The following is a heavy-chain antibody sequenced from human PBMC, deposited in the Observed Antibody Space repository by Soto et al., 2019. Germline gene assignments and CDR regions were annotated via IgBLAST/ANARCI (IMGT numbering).Heavy chain of an antibody. CDR3: HPDPPPHYCASGVTTPTPQRAYHCDGPDV. CDR1: GGSISSYY. J-gene: IGHJ6*02. D-gene: IGHD2-15*01. CDR2: IYYSGST. V-gene: IGHV4-59*01. Sequence: QVQLQESGPGLVKPSETLSLTCTVSGGSISSYYWSWIRQPPGKGLEWIGYIYYSGSTNYNPSLPSXFIXTPALALLTQPTHPANTHHSRXLAPLHHPDPPPHYCASGVTTPTPQRAYHCDGPDVWGQGTTGTVSS.